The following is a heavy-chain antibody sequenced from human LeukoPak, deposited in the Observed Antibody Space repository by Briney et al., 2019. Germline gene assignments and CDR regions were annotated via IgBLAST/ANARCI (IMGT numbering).Heavy chain of an antibody. CDR3: ARSEYYYDNL. D-gene: IGHD3-22*01. CDR2: IKQDGSEK. J-gene: IGHJ4*02. V-gene: IGHV3-7*01. Sequence: GGSLRLSCAASGFIFSSYWMSWVRQTPRKGLEWVANIKQDGSEKYYVDSVKGRFTISRDNAKNSLYLQMNSLRAEDTAVYYCARSEYYYDNLGGQETLVTVSS. CDR1: GFIFSSYW.